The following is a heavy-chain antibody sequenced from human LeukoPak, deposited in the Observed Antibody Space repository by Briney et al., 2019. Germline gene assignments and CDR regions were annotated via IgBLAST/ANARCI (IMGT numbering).Heavy chain of an antibody. V-gene: IGHV3-23*01. Sequence: GGSLRLSCAASGFTFSSYGMTWVRQAPGKGLEWVSTFGASGNTYYADSVKGRFTISRDNSKNTLYLQMDSLRAEDTAIYYCAKLFKAYSSSWIDYWGQGNLVTVSS. CDR3: AKLFKAYSSSWIDY. CDR2: FGASGNT. CDR1: GFTFSSYG. D-gene: IGHD6-13*01. J-gene: IGHJ4*02.